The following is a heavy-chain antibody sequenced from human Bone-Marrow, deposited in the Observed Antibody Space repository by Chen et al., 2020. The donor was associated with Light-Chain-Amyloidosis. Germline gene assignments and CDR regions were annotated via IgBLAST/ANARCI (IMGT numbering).Heavy chain of an antibody. Sequence: EVQLEQSGPEVKKPGEYLKISCKGSGYTFPNYWSGWVRQMTGKGLEWMGVIYPDDSDASYSPSFEGQVTISADKSITTAYLQWMSLKASDTAMYYCARRRDGYNFDYWGQGTLVTVSS. V-gene: IGHV5-51*01. J-gene: IGHJ4*02. CDR3: ARRRDGYNFDY. CDR1: GYTFPNYW. CDR2: IYPDDSDA. D-gene: IGHD5-12*01.